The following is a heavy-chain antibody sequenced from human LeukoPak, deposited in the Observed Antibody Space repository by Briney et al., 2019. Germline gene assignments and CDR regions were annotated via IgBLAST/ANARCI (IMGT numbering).Heavy chain of an antibody. V-gene: IGHV4-59*01. CDR1: GGSFSGYY. D-gene: IGHD4-17*01. J-gene: IGHJ5*02. CDR3: AREFYGDYEGGWFDP. CDR2: IYYSGST. Sequence: PSETLSLTCAVYGGSFSGYYWSWIRQPPGKGLEWIGYIYYSGSTNYNPSLKSRVTISVDTSKNQFSLKLSSVTAADTAVYYCAREFYGDYEGGWFDPWGQGTLVTVSS.